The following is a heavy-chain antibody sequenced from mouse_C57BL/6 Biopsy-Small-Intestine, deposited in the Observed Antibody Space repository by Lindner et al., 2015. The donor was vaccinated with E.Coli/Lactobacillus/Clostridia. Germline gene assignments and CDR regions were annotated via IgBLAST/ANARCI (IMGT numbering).Heavy chain of an antibody. D-gene: IGHD2-3*01. Sequence: VQLQESGPELVKPGASVKISCKASGFTFTDYNMDWVKQSHGKSLEWIGYIYPNNGGTGYNQKFKSKATLTVDKSSSTAYMELHSLTSEDSAVYYCARGHAYFDYYFDYWGQGTTLTVSS. V-gene: IGHV1-34*02. CDR3: ARGHAYFDYYFDY. CDR1: GFTFTDYN. CDR2: IYPNNGGT. J-gene: IGHJ2*01.